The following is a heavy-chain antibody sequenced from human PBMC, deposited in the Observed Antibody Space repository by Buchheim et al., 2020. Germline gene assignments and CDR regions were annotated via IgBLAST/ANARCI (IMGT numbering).Heavy chain of an antibody. CDR2: ISYDGSNK. J-gene: IGHJ4*02. V-gene: IGHV3-30*18. Sequence: QVQLVESGGGVVQPGRSLRLSCAASGFTFSSYGMHWVRQAPGPGLEWVAVISYDGSNKYYEDSVKGRLTISRDNSKNTLYLPMNSLRAEDTAVYYCAKDPVSPRYWGQTDYWGKGT. CDR1: GFTFSSYG. D-gene: IGHD7-27*01. CDR3: AKDPVSPRYWGQTDY.